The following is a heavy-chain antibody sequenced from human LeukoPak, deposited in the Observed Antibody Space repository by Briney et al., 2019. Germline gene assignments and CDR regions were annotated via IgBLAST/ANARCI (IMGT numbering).Heavy chain of an antibody. D-gene: IGHD3-22*01. CDR1: GGTFSSYA. J-gene: IGHJ4*02. CDR3: ARGGRDSSGYSPFDY. CDR2: IIPIFGTA. V-gene: IGHV1-69*01. Sequence: AASVKVSCKASGGTFSSYAISWVRQAPGQGLEWMGGIIPIFGTANYAQKFQGRVTITADESTSTAYMELSSLRSEDTAVYYCARGGRDSSGYSPFDYWGQGTLVTVSS.